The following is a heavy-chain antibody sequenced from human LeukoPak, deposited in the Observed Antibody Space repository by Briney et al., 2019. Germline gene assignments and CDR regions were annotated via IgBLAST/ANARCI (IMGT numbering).Heavy chain of an antibody. CDR1: GGTFSSYA. CDR3: ARDENDYGDL. J-gene: IGHJ4*02. V-gene: IGHV1-69*04. Sequence: ASVKVSCKASGGTFSSYAISWVRQAPGQGLEWMGRIIPILGIANYAQKFQGRVTITADKSTSTAYMELSSLRSGDTAVYYCARDENDYGDLWGQGTLVTVSS. CDR2: IIPILGIA.